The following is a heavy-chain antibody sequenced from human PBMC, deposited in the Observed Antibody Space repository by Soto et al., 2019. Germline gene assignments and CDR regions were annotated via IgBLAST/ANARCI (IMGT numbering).Heavy chain of an antibody. CDR3: VMVDNYVTPTPQDV. D-gene: IGHD3-16*01. Sequence: QVQLVRSGDEVKKPGASVKVSCKASGYIFVNYGIAWVRQAPGQGLEWMGWISPYTGNTHSATKVQGRLTMTTDTSTSTAYMDLGSLTSDDTAVSYCVMVDNYVTPTPQDVWGQGTTVTVSS. V-gene: IGHV1-18*01. CDR2: ISPYTGNT. J-gene: IGHJ6*02. CDR1: GYIFVNYG.